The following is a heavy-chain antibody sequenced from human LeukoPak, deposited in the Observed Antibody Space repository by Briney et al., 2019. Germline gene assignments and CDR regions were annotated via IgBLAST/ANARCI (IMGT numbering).Heavy chain of an antibody. CDR3: AKDSMDGHKSEFGGNRFDP. V-gene: IGHV3-9*01. J-gene: IGHJ5*01. Sequence: PGGSLRLSCVASGFNFRDYAMHWVRRAPGKGLEWVAGLSWNSRNVAYAKSVEGRFTISRDNAKGSVYLQMNSLRVDDTALYSCAKDSMDGHKSEFGGNRFDPWGQGTLVTVSS. CDR2: LSWNSRNV. D-gene: IGHD3-16*01. CDR1: GFNFRDYA.